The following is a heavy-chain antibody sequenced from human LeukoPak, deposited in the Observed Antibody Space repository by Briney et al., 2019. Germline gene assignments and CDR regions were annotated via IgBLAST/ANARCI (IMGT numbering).Heavy chain of an antibody. CDR1: GGTFSSYA. CDR2: IIPIFGTA. Sequence: ASVKVSCKASGGTFSSYAISWVRQAPGQGLEWMGGIIPIFGTANYAQKFQGRVTITADESTSTAYMELSSLRSEDTAVYYCARGGAFGYSSGREDYWGQGTLVTVSS. J-gene: IGHJ4*02. CDR3: ARGGAFGYSSGREDY. D-gene: IGHD6-19*01. V-gene: IGHV1-69*13.